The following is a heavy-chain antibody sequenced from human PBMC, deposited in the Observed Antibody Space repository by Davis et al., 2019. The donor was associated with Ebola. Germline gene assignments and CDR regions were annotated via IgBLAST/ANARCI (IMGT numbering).Heavy chain of an antibody. V-gene: IGHV3-30*02. J-gene: IGHJ4*02. D-gene: IGHD3/OR15-3a*01. CDR3: VKDGWTGFSRLDS. CDR2: IQNDGSKQ. Sequence: PGGSLRLSCAASGFTFGNYGMHWVRQAPGKGLEWVAFIQNDGSKQFYGDSGKGRFTISRDSSENRLYLKMNRLRAEDTALYYCVKDGWTGFSRLDSWGQGTLVTVSS. CDR1: GFTFGNYG.